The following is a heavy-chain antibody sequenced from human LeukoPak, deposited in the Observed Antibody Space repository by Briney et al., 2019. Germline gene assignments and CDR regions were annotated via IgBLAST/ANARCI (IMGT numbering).Heavy chain of an antibody. Sequence: GASVKVSCKASGYTFSTYFMHWVRQAPGQGLEWMGIIYPRNGDTSYAQKFQGRVTMTRDTSTSTVYKELSSLRSEDTAVYYCAREKLGVYDSSGYTLDYWGQGTLVTVSS. CDR2: IYPRNGDT. D-gene: IGHD3-22*01. V-gene: IGHV1-46*01. CDR1: GYTFSTYF. CDR3: AREKLGVYDSSGYTLDY. J-gene: IGHJ4*02.